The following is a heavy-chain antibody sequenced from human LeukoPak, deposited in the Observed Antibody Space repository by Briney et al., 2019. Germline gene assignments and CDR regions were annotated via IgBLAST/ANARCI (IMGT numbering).Heavy chain of an antibody. CDR1: GGTFSSYA. V-gene: IGHV1-69*13. J-gene: IGHJ4*02. Sequence: ASVKVSCKASGGTFSSYAISWVRQAPGQGLEWMGGIIPIFGTANYAQKFQGRVTITADESTSTAYMELSSLRSDDTAVYYCARGVFDIVVVPAASPFDYWGQGTLVTVSS. CDR3: ARGVFDIVVVPAASPFDY. D-gene: IGHD2-2*01. CDR2: IIPIFGTA.